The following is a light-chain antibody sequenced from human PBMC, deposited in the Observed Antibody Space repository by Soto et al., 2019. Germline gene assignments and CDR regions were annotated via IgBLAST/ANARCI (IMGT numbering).Light chain of an antibody. CDR3: QQRSNFLT. CDR2: DAS. J-gene: IGKJ4*01. V-gene: IGKV3-11*01. CDR1: QSVSSY. Sequence: EIVLTQSPATLSLSPGERATLSCRASQSVSSYLAWYQQKPGQALRLLIYDASNRATGIPARFSGSGSGTDFTLTISSLEPEEFAVYYCQQRSNFLTFGGGTKVEIK.